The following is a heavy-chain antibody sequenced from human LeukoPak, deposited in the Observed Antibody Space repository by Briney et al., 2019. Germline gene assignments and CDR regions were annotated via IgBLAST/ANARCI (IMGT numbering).Heavy chain of an antibody. V-gene: IGHV3-23*01. Sequence: GGSLRLSCAASGFTFSSYAMSWVRQAPGKGLEWVSAISGSGGSTYYADSVKGRFTISRDNSKNTLYLQMNSLRAEDTAVYYCAKNPGCDGGCYCASEGPPRGGQETLVTVSS. CDR3: AKNPGCDGGCYCASEGPPR. CDR2: ISGSGGST. D-gene: IGHD6-19*01. J-gene: IGHJ4*02. CDR1: GFTFSSYA.